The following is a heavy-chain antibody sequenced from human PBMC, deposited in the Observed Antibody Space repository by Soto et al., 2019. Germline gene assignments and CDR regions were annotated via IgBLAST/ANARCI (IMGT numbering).Heavy chain of an antibody. CDR1: GFTFSSYA. V-gene: IGHV3-23*01. CDR2: ISGSGGST. J-gene: IGHJ5*02. Sequence: PGGSMRLSCAASGFTFSSYAMSWVRQAPGKGLEWVSAISGSGGSTYYADSVKGRFTISRDNSKNTLYLQMNSLRAEDTAVYYCAKGGPIVATMNLKQNWFDPWGQGTLVTVSS. D-gene: IGHD5-12*01. CDR3: AKGGPIVATMNLKQNWFDP.